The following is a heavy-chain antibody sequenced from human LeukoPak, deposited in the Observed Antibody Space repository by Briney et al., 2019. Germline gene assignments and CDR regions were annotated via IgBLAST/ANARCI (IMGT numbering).Heavy chain of an antibody. CDR1: GFTFSSYW. D-gene: IGHD6-13*01. CDR3: AKDRGSSSWYRGAFEN. V-gene: IGHV3-23*01. CDR2: LGGSGDYT. Sequence: GGSLRLSCAASGFTFSSYWMHWVRQGPGKGVEWVSALGGSGDYTYYADSVKGRFTISRDNSKNTLFLQMTSLRAEDTAVYYCAKDRGSSSWYRGAFENWGQGTMVIVSS. J-gene: IGHJ3*02.